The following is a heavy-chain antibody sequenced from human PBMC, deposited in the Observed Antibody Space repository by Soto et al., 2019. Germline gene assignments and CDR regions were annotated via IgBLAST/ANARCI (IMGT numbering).Heavy chain of an antibody. CDR1: GYSFTSCW. Sequence: PGESLKISCKGSGYSFTSCWISWVRQMPGKGMEWMGRIDPSDSYTNYSPSFQGHVTISADKSISTAYLQWSSLKASDTAMYYCARRSSWYGSYYYYGMDVWGQGTTVTVSS. V-gene: IGHV5-10-1*01. CDR2: IDPSDSYT. CDR3: ARRSSWYGSYYYYGMDV. D-gene: IGHD6-13*01. J-gene: IGHJ6*02.